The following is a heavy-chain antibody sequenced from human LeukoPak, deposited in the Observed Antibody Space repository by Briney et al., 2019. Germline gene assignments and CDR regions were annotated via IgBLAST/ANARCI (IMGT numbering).Heavy chain of an antibody. V-gene: IGHV4-34*01. CDR2: INHSGST. D-gene: IGHD2-21*02. CDR1: CGSFSGYY. CDR3: ARGPDARWGPRVEDY. J-gene: IGHJ4*02. Sequence: SETLSLTCAVYCGSFSGYYWSWIRQPPGKGLEWIGEINHSGSTNYNPSLKSRVTISVDTSKNQFSLKLSSVTAADTAVYYCARGPDARWGPRVEDYWGQGTLVTVSS.